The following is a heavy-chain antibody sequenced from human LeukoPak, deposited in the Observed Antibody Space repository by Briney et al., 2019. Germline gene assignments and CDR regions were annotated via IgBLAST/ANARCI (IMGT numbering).Heavy chain of an antibody. CDR1: RFTFDDYA. V-gene: IGHV3-43*02. CDR2: ISGDGGST. CDR3: AKGGDSSGYYYPFDY. Sequence: GGSLRLSCAASRFTFDDYAMHWVRQAPGKGLEWVSLISGDGGSTYYAGSVKGRFTISRDNSKNSLYLQMNSLRTEDTALYYCAKGGDSSGYYYPFDYWGQGTLVTVSS. D-gene: IGHD3-22*01. J-gene: IGHJ4*02.